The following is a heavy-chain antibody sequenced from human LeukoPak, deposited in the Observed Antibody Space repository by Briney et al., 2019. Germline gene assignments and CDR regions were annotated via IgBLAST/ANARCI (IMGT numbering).Heavy chain of an antibody. J-gene: IGHJ4*02. CDR3: AGGSSPTYYYFGY. D-gene: IGHD6-13*01. Sequence: GGSLRLSCAASGFTFSSYAMSWVRQAPGKGLEWVSGISGRDSSTYYADSVKGRFTISRDNAKNSLYLQMNSLRAEDTAVYYCAGGSSPTYYYFGYWGQGTLVTVSS. V-gene: IGHV3-23*01. CDR2: ISGRDSST. CDR1: GFTFSSYA.